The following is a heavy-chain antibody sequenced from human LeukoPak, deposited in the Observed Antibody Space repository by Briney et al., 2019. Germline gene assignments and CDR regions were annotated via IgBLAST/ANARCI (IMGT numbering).Heavy chain of an antibody. CDR1: GGSINSGDYY. V-gene: IGHV4-30-4*01. Sequence: PSQTLSLTCTVSGGSINSGDYYWSWIRQPPGKGLEWIGYIYYSGSTYYNPSLKSRVTISVDKSKNQFSLKLSSVTAADTAVYYCAGSIAAAAPNWFDPWGQGTLVTVSS. D-gene: IGHD6-13*01. CDR3: AGSIAAAAPNWFDP. J-gene: IGHJ5*02. CDR2: IYYSGST.